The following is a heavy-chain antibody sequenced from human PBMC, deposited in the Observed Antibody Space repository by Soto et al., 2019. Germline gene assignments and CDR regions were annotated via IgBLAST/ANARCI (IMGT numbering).Heavy chain of an antibody. Sequence: SETLSLTCTVSGGSISSYYPSWIRQPPGKGLEWIGYIYYSGSTNYNPSLKSRVTISVDTSKNQFSLKLSSVTAADTAVYYCARLYCGGGSCENDASDFWCQGTRVTVS. D-gene: IGHD2-15*01. CDR1: GGSISSYY. CDR3: ARLYCGGGSCENDASDF. J-gene: IGHJ3*01. V-gene: IGHV4-59*01. CDR2: IYYSGST.